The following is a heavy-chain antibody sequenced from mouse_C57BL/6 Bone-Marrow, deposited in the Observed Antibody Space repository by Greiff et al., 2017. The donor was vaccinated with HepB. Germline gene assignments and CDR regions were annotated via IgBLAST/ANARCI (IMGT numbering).Heavy chain of an antibody. CDR3: ARYRWLLFYAMDY. CDR2: IHPNSGST. Sequence: VQLQQSGAELVKPGASVKLSCKASGYTFTSYWMHWVKQRPGQGLEWIGMIHPNSGSTNYNEKFKSKATLTVDKSSSTAYMQLSSLTSEDSAVYYCARYRWLLFYAMDYWGQGTSVTVSS. D-gene: IGHD2-3*01. V-gene: IGHV1-64*01. CDR1: GYTFTSYW. J-gene: IGHJ4*01.